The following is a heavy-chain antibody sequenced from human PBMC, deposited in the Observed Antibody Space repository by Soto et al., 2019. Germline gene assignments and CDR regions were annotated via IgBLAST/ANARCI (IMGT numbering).Heavy chain of an antibody. V-gene: IGHV3-66*01. Sequence: PGGSLRLSCAVSGFIVSTKYMSWVRQAPGKGLEWVSVFYNGASTNYADSVEGRFTISGDNSKNTLFLQMNNLRADDTDVYYCAADYYFYMDLWGKGTTVTVSS. CDR2: FYNGAST. J-gene: IGHJ6*03. CDR1: GFIVSTKY. CDR3: AADYYFYMDL.